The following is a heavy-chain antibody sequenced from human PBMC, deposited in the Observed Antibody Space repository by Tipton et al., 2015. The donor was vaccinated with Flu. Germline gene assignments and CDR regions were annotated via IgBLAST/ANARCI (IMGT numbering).Heavy chain of an antibody. D-gene: IGHD3-10*01. CDR1: GYTFPSYG. Sequence: QSGAEVKKPGASVKVSCKASGYTFPSYGISWVRQAPGQGLEWMGGFSAYNGNGIYAQKFQGRVTMTTDTSTSSAYMEPRSLRTDDTAVYYCARGEFPARTIDAFDIWGQGTMVTVSS. CDR3: ARGEFPARTIDAFDI. V-gene: IGHV1-18*01. J-gene: IGHJ3*02. CDR2: FSAYNGNG.